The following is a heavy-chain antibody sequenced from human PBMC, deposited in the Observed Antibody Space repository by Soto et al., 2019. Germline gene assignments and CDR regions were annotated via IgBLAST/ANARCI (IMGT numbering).Heavy chain of an antibody. V-gene: IGHV3-30*18. CDR1: GFTLSSYG. D-gene: IGHD3-10*01. J-gene: IGHJ6*02. CDR3: AKDRRMVRGVITYYYYGMHV. CDR2: ISYDGSNK. Sequence: LRISVAACGFTLSSYGLHWVRQASGKGLEGVAVISYDGSNKYYADSVKGRFTISRDNSKNTLYLQMNSLRAEDTAVYYCAKDRRMVRGVITYYYYGMHVCRQGTTDTVSS.